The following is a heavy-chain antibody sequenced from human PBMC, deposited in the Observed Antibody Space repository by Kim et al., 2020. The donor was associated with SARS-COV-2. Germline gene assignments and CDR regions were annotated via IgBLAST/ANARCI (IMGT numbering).Heavy chain of an antibody. Sequence: VRGRFTLSRDKPKNTLYLQMNSLRAEDTAVYYCAKWGGIQPDGQYYFDYWGQGTLVTVSS. CDR3: AKWGGIQPDGQYYFDY. D-gene: IGHD5-18*01. J-gene: IGHJ4*02. V-gene: IGHV3-23*01.